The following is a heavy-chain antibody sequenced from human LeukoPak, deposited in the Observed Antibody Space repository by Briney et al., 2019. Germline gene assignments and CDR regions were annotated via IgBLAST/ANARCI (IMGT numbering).Heavy chain of an antibody. CDR1: GFTFSRYE. D-gene: IGHD4/OR15-4a*01. Sequence: GGSLRLSCAASGFTFSRYEMNWVRQAPGKGLEWVSYVSTSGSTKYYADSVKGRFTISRDNAKNSLYLQMNSLRAEDTAVYYCARRAGAYSHPYDYWGQGTLVTVSS. CDR3: ARRAGAYSHPYDY. J-gene: IGHJ4*02. V-gene: IGHV3-48*03. CDR2: VSTSGSTK.